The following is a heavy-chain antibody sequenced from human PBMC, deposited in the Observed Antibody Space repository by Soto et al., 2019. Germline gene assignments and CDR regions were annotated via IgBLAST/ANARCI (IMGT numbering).Heavy chain of an antibody. D-gene: IGHD6-19*01. CDR1: GYTFTSYG. V-gene: IGHV1-18*01. CDR3: ARDRLDAGWRAFDI. Sequence: QVQLVQSGAEVKKPGASVKVSCKASGYTFTSYGISWVRQAPGQGLEWMGWISACNGNTNYAQKLQGRVTXNTFTXXSTAYMELRSLRSDDTAVYYCARDRLDAGWRAFDIWGQGTMVTVSS. CDR2: ISACNGNT. J-gene: IGHJ3*02.